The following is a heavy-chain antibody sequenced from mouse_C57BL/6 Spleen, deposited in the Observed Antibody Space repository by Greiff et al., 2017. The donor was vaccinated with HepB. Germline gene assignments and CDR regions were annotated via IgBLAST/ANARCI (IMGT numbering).Heavy chain of an antibody. CDR2: IYPGDGDT. CDR3: AREVYYYGSRGDY. J-gene: IGHJ2*01. CDR1: GYAFSSSW. V-gene: IGHV1-82*01. D-gene: IGHD1-1*01. Sequence: QVQLQQSGPELVKPGASVKISCKASGYAFSSSWMNWVKQRPGKGLEWIGRIYPGDGDTNYNGKFKGKATLTADKSSSTAYMQLSSLTSEDSAVYFCAREVYYYGSRGDYWGQGTTLTVSS.